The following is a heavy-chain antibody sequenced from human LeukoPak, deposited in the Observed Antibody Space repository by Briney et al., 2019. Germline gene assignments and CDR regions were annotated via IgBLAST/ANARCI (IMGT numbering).Heavy chain of an antibody. D-gene: IGHD1-1*01. CDR2: IIPILGIA. CDR3: ARDTREGTGSSEAGY. J-gene: IGHJ4*02. Sequence: SVKVSCKASGGTFSSYAISWVRQAPGQGLEWMGRIIPILGIANYAQKFQGRVTITADKSTSTAYMELSSLRSEDTAVYYCARDTREGTGSSEAGYWGQGTLVTVSS. CDR1: GGTFSSYA. V-gene: IGHV1-69*04.